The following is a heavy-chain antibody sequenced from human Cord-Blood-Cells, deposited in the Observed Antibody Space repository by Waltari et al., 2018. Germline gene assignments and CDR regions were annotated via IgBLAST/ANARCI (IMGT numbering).Heavy chain of an antibody. CDR1: GGSLSRVSYY. CDR2: ICYSGST. CDR3: ARGSDGVVPAAIGI. Sequence: QVQLQESGPGPVKPSQTLSLTCPVSGGSLSRVSYYWLWIRQHPGKGLELIGYICYSGSTDYNPSLKSRVTISVDTSKNQFSLKLSSVPAADTAVYYCARGSDGVVPAAIGIWGQGTMVTVSS. J-gene: IGHJ3*02. D-gene: IGHD2-2*02. V-gene: IGHV4-31*03.